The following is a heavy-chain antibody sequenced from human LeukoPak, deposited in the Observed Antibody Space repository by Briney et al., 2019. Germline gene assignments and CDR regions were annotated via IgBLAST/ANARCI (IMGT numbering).Heavy chain of an antibody. D-gene: IGHD2-2*01. J-gene: IGHJ1*01. V-gene: IGHV6-1*01. CDR2: TYYRPKWYN. Sequence: PSQTLSLTCAISGDSVSSNSAAWNWIRQSPSRGLEWLGRTYYRPKWYNDYAASVKSRITINADTSKNQFSMQLNSVTPEDTAVYYCARGGIVVVPAALVEYFQHWGQGTLVTVSS. CDR3: ARGGIVVVPAALVEYFQH. CDR1: GDSVSSNSAA.